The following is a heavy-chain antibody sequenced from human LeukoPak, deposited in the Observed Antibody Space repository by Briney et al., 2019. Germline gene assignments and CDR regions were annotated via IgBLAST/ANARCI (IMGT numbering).Heavy chain of an antibody. V-gene: IGHV4-59*01. CDR2: IYYSGST. Sequence: PSETPSLTCTVSGGSISSYYWSWIRQPPGKGLEWIGYIYYSGSTNYNPSLKSRVTISVDTSKNQFSLKLSSVTAADTAVYYCARVRRRRDSSGYYPGYWYFDLWGRGTLVTVSS. D-gene: IGHD3-22*01. CDR3: ARVRRRRDSSGYYPGYWYFDL. CDR1: GGSISSYY. J-gene: IGHJ2*01.